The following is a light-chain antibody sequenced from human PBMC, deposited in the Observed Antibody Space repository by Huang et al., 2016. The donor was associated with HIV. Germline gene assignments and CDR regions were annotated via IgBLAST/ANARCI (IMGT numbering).Light chain of an antibody. CDR3: HQYNNWPRT. V-gene: IGKV3-15*01. Sequence: EIVLTQSPAALSVSPGERATLSCRASRSVSRNLAWHQQRPGQAPRLLIYGASSKPYGIPGRFSGSGSGTEFTLTISSLQSEDFAVYYCHQYNNWPRTFGPGTK. CDR1: RSVSRN. CDR2: GAS. J-gene: IGKJ1*01.